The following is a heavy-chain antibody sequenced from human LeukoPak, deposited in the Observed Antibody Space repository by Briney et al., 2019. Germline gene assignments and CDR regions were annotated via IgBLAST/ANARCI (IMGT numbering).Heavy chain of an antibody. CDR2: TSWGGGST. CDR1: GFTFDDYT. D-gene: IGHD6-13*01. V-gene: IGHV3-43*01. J-gene: IGHJ5*02. CDR3: AKDAGLPYSSSWFDP. Sequence: AAGSLRLSCAAAGFTFDDYTMHWVRQAPGKGLEWVSLTSWGGGSTYYADSVKGRFTISRDNSKNSLYLQMNSLRTEDTALYYCAKDAGLPYSSSWFDPWGQGTLVTVSS.